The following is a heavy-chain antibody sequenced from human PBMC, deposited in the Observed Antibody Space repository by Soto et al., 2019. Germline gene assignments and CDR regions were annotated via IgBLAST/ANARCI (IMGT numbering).Heavy chain of an antibody. Sequence: SETLSLTCTVSGGSISSYYWIWIGQPPGEGLEWIGYIYYSGSTNYNPSLKSRVTISVDTSKNQFSLKLSSVTAADTAVYYCARAMYSMSGDMIVVFDYWGQGTLVTVSS. CDR1: GGSISSYY. V-gene: IGHV4-59*01. CDR2: IYYSGST. D-gene: IGHD3-22*01. J-gene: IGHJ4*02. CDR3: ARAMYSMSGDMIVVFDY.